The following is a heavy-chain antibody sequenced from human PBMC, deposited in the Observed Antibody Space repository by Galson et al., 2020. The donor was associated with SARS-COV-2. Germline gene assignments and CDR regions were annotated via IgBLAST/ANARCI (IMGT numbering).Heavy chain of an antibody. CDR3: VRDSVPVAGTGHCDH. Sequence: ASETLSLTCGVSGVSISSNNWWSWVRQSPGKGLEWIGEIYHSGSTNYNPSLKSRVTISMDKSKNQFSLKLSSVTAADTAVYYCVRDSVPVAGTGHCDHWGQGALVTVSS. D-gene: IGHD6-19*01. CDR2: IYHSGST. CDR1: GVSISSNNW. J-gene: IGHJ4*02. V-gene: IGHV4-4*02.